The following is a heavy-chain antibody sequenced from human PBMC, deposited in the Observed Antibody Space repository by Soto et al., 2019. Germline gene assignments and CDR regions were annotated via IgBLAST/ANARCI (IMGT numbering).Heavy chain of an antibody. V-gene: IGHV3-74*01. CDR2: VISDGNTI. CDR3: ATAEVDH. Sequence: VQLVESGGGLVQPGGSLRLSCAASGFTFGNHWMHWVRQAPGKGLEWVSRVISDGNTIDYADSVKGRYTVSRDNAKSTLYLQMNSLRAEDTAVYYCATAEVDHWGPGTLVTVSS. CDR1: GFTFGNHW. J-gene: IGHJ5*02.